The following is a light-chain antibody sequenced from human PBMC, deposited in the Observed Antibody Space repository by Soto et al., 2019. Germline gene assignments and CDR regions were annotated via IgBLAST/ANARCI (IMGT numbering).Light chain of an antibody. CDR2: DVS. CDR3: CSYAGSYTYV. Sequence: QSALTQPRSVSGSPGQSVTISCTGTSSDVGGYNYVSWYQQRPGRAPKVMIYDVSKRPSGVPDRFSGSKSGNTASLTISGLQAEDAADYYCCSYAGSYTYVFGTGTKVTVL. V-gene: IGLV2-11*01. CDR1: SSDVGGYNY. J-gene: IGLJ1*01.